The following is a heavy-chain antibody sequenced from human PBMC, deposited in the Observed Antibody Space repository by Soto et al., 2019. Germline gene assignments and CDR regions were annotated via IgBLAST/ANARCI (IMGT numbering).Heavy chain of an antibody. CDR2: INPNSGGT. Sequence: GASVKVSCKASGYTFTGYYVHWVRQAPGQGLEWMGWINPNSGGTNYAQKFQGRVTMTRDTSISTAYMELSRLRSDDTAVYYCARDLVVVVPAAIMGGGYYYYGMDVWGQGTTVTVYS. CDR1: GYTFTGYY. D-gene: IGHD2-2*02. V-gene: IGHV1-2*02. J-gene: IGHJ6*02. CDR3: ARDLVVVVPAAIMGGGYYYYGMDV.